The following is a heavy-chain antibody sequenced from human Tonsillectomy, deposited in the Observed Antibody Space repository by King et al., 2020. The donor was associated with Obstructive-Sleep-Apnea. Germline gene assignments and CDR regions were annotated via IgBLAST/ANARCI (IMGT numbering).Heavy chain of an antibody. Sequence: TLKESGPTLVKPTQTLTLTCTFSGFSLSTSGVGVGWIRQPPGKALECLALIYWDDDKRYSPSLKSRLTITKDTSKNQVVLTMTNMDPVDTATYYCAHLPRIAAAGFYWGQGTLVTVSS. D-gene: IGHD6-13*01. CDR1: GFSLSTSGVG. V-gene: IGHV2-5*02. J-gene: IGHJ4*02. CDR2: IYWDDDK. CDR3: AHLPRIAAAGFY.